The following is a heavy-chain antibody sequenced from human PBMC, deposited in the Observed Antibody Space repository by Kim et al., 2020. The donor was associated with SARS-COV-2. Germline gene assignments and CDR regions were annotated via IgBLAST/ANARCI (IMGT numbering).Heavy chain of an antibody. V-gene: IGHV4-61*01. CDR3: ARDLGAATGNGENSFDI. CDR2: TYYGGST. CDR1: GGSVSRTTYY. Sequence: SETLSLTCTVSGGSVSRTTYYWSWIRQPPGKGLEWIGYTYYGGSTNYNPSLKSRVTISLDTSKNQFSLTLRYVTAADTAVYYCARDLGAATGNGENSFDIWGQGTLVTVSS. J-gene: IGHJ3*02. D-gene: IGHD6-13*01.